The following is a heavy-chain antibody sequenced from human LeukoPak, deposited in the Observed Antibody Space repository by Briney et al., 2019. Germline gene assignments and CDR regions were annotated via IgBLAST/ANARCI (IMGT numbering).Heavy chain of an antibody. CDR2: INPDGSNT. CDR1: EFAFSSNW. D-gene: IGHD3-10*01. V-gene: IGHV3-74*01. Sequence: GGSLRLSCVASEFAFSSNWMHWVRQAPGKGLAWVSQINPDGSNTWYADSVKGRFTISRDNSKNTLYLQMNSLRAEDTAVYYCAKYGSGVAPDYWGQGTLVTASS. J-gene: IGHJ4*02. CDR3: AKYGSGVAPDY.